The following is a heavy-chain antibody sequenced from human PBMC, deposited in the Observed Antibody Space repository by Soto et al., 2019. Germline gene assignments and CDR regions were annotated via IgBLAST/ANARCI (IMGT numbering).Heavy chain of an antibody. V-gene: IGHV3-21*01. CDR3: ARDLEDYVWGSYPFDY. CDR2: ISSSSSYI. Sequence: GGSLRLSCAASGFTFSSYSMNWVRQAPGKGLEWVSSISSSSSYIYYADSLKGRFTISRDNAQNSLYLQMNSLRAEDTAVYYCARDLEDYVWGSYPFDYWGQGTLVTVSS. D-gene: IGHD3-16*01. J-gene: IGHJ4*02. CDR1: GFTFSSYS.